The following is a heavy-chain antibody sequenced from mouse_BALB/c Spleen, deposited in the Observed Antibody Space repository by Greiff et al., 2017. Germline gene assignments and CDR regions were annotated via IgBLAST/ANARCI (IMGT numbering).Heavy chain of an antibody. CDR1: GFTFSDYY. J-gene: IGHJ1*01. V-gene: IGHV5-4*02. D-gene: IGHD1-1*01. CDR3: AREGYYGSSFSYWYFDV. Sequence: EVMLVESGGGLVKPGGSLKLSCAASGFTFSDYYMYWVRQTPEKRLEWVATISDGGSYTYYPDSVKGRFTISRDNAKNNLYLQMSSLKSEDTAMYYCAREGYYGSSFSYWYFDVWGAGTTVTVSS. CDR2: ISDGGSYT.